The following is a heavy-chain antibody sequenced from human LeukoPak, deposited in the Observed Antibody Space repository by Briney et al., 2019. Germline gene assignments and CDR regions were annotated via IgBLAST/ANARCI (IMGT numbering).Heavy chain of an antibody. CDR1: GFTLSSYA. D-gene: IGHD1-14*01. V-gene: IGHV3-23*01. CDR3: AKDMKAWSGEYYYYGMDV. CDR2: ISGSGGST. Sequence: GGSLRLSCAASGFTLSSYAMGWVRQAPGKGLEWVSAISGSGGSTYYADSVKGRFTISRDNAKNSLYLQMNSLRAEDTALYYCAKDMKAWSGEYYYYGMDVWGQGTTVTVSS. J-gene: IGHJ6*02.